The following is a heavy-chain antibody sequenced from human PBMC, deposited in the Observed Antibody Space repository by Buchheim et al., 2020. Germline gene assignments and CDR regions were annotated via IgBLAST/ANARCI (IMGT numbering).Heavy chain of an antibody. CDR1: GFAFSNSA. V-gene: IGHV3-23*01. CDR2: ISGSGVRT. CDR3: AKGNRAVAGHPNFDY. J-gene: IGHJ4*02. D-gene: IGHD6-19*01. Sequence: EVQLLESGGGLVQPGGSLRLSCAASGFAFSNSAMSWVRQAPGKGLEWVSAISGSGVRTYYADSVKGRFSISRDNFRNTLYLQMNSLRAEDTAVYYCAKGNRAVAGHPNFDYWGQGTL.